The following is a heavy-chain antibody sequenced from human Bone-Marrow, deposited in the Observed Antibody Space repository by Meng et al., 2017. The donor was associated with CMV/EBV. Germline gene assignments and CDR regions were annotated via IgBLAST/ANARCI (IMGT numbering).Heavy chain of an antibody. J-gene: IGHJ6*02. CDR2: TRNKANSYTT. CDR1: GFTFSDHY. Sequence: GESLKISCAASGFTFSDHYMDWVRQAPGKGLEWVGRTRNKANSYTTEYAASVKGRFTISRDSSKNSLYLQMNSLSTEDTAVYYCARNSDYGGHYAMDVWGQGTTVTVSS. V-gene: IGHV3-72*01. CDR3: ARNSDYGGHYAMDV. D-gene: IGHD4-23*01.